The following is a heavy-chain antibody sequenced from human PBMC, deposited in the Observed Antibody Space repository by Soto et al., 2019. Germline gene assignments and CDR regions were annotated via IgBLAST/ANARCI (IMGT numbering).Heavy chain of an antibody. CDR2: INRSGSA. J-gene: IGHJ4*02. V-gene: IGHV4-34*01. CDR1: GGSFSGYI. CDR3: ARGLISGSHYSGGWYYFDS. D-gene: IGHD1-26*01. Sequence: QVQLQQSGAGLLKPSETLSLTCDVYGGSFSGYIWTWIRQTPGKGLQWIGQINRSGSANYNPSLKSRVTLSVHTSDSQFSLELNSVTAADTAVYYCARGLISGSHYSGGWYYFDSWGQGTQVTVSS.